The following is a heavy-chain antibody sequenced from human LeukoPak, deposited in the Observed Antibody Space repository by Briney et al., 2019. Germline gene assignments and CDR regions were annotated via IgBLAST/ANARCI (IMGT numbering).Heavy chain of an antibody. Sequence: GGSLRLSCAASGFTFSTYWMSWVRQAPGKGLEWVANIKEDGSAKYSVDSVKGRFTISRDNAKNTLYLQMNSLRAEDTAVYYCARDSPRYGAYDLGWGQGTLVTVSS. CDR1: GFTFSTYW. D-gene: IGHD5-12*01. J-gene: IGHJ4*02. CDR3: ARDSPRYGAYDLG. V-gene: IGHV3-7*04. CDR2: IKEDGSAK.